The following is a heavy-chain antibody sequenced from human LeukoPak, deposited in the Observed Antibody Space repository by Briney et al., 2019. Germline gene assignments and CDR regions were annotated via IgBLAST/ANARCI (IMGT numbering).Heavy chain of an antibody. V-gene: IGHV3-30*18. CDR3: AKLARVGAVAGTPLQH. CDR1: GFTFSSYG. D-gene: IGHD6-19*01. CDR2: ISYDGSNK. J-gene: IGHJ1*01. Sequence: GGSLRLSCAASGFTFSSYGMHWVRQAPGKGLEWVAVISYDGSNKYYADSVKGRFTISRDNSKNTLYLQMNSLRAEDTAVYYCAKLARVGAVAGTPLQHWGQGTLVTVSS.